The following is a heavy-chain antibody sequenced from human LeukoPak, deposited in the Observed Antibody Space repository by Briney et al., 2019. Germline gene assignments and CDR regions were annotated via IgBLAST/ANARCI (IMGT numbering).Heavy chain of an antibody. CDR3: AKEELRFLEWAGNFDY. V-gene: IGHV3-21*04. Sequence: GGSLRLSCAASGFTFSSYSMNWVRQAPGKGLEWVSSISSSSSYIYYADSVKGRFTISRDNSKNTLYLQMNSLRAEDTAVYYCAKEELRFLEWAGNFDYWGQGTLVTVSS. D-gene: IGHD3-3*01. J-gene: IGHJ4*02. CDR2: ISSSSSYI. CDR1: GFTFSSYS.